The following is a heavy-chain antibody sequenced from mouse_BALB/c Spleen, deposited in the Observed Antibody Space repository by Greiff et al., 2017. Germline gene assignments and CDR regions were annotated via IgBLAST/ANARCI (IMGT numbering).Heavy chain of an antibody. J-gene: IGHJ2*01. CDR2: IYPGSGST. Sequence: QVQLKQPGAELVKPGTSVKLSCKASGYNFTSYWINWVKLRPGQGLEWIGDIYPGSGSTNYNEKFKSKATLTVDTSSSTAYMQLSSLASEDSALYYCARGSGYFDYWGQGTTLTVSS. V-gene: IGHV1-55*01. D-gene: IGHD3-1*01. CDR3: ARGSGYFDY. CDR1: GYNFTSYW.